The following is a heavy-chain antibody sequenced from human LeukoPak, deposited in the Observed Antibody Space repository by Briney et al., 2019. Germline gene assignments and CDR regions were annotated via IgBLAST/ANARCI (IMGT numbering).Heavy chain of an antibody. V-gene: IGHV1-2*02. Sequence: AASVKVSCKASGYSFADYYMHWVRQAPGQGLEWMGWIHPNSGGTKYAQKFQGRVTMTRDTSISTAYMELSSLRSDDTAVYYCAGPGRDYYYYYHMDVWGKGTTVTVSS. J-gene: IGHJ6*03. CDR1: GYSFADYY. CDR3: AGPGRDYYYYYHMDV. CDR2: IHPNSGGT.